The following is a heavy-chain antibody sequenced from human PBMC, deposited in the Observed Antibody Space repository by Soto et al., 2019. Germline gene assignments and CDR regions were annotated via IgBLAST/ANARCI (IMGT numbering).Heavy chain of an antibody. CDR2: INHSGSP. Sequence: QVQLQQWGAGLLKPSETLSLTCAMYGGSFSGYYWSWIRQPPGKGLEWNGEINHSGSPNYNPSLKSRVSISVDTSKNQLSLKLSSVTAADTAVYYCARGGKGMGFDYWGQGTLVTVSS. D-gene: IGHD1-26*01. CDR3: ARGGKGMGFDY. J-gene: IGHJ4*02. V-gene: IGHV4-34*01. CDR1: GGSFSGYY.